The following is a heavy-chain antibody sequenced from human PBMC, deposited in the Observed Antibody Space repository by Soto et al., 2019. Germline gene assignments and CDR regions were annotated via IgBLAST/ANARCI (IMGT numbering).Heavy chain of an antibody. J-gene: IGHJ4*02. CDR2: IDWDDDK. CDR3: ARMILGVVGATTGGLDY. D-gene: IGHD1-26*01. CDR1: GFSLSTSGMC. V-gene: IGHV2-70*01. Sequence: SGPTLVNPTQTLTLTCTFSGFSLSTSGMCVSWIRQPPGKALEWLALIDWDDDKYYSTSLKTRLTISKDTSKNQVVLTMTNMDPVDTATYYCARMILGVVGATTGGLDYQGQGSLVTVSS.